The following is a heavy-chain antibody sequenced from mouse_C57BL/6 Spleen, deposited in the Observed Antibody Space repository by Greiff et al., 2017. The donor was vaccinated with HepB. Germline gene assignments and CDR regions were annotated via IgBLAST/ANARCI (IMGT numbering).Heavy chain of an antibody. J-gene: IGHJ4*01. CDR1: GYTFTDYE. Sequence: VQLQQSGAELVRPGASVTLSCKASGYTFTDYEMHWVKQTPVHGLEWIGAIDPETGGTAYNQKFKGKAILTADKSSSTAYMELRSLTSEDSAVYYCTRRAYGYGGEDDAMDYWGQGTSVTVSS. D-gene: IGHD2-2*01. CDR3: TRRAYGYGGEDDAMDY. V-gene: IGHV1-15*01. CDR2: IDPETGGT.